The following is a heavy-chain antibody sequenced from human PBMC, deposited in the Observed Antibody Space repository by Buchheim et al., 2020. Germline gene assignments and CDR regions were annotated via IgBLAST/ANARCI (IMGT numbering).Heavy chain of an antibody. V-gene: IGHV3-30*18. Sequence: QVQLVESGGGVVQPGRSLRLSCAASGFTFSSYGMHWVRQAPGKGLEWVAVISYDGSNKYYADSVKGRFTISRDNSKNTLYLQMNSLRAEDTAVYYCAKDLSSSSDKWPYYYGMDVWGQGTT. CDR2: ISYDGSNK. CDR1: GFTFSSYG. J-gene: IGHJ6*02. D-gene: IGHD6-6*01. CDR3: AKDLSSSSDKWPYYYGMDV.